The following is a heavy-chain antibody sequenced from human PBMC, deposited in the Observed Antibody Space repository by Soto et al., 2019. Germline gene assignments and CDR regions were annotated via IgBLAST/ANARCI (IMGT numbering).Heavy chain of an antibody. D-gene: IGHD1-26*01. CDR1: GYSISIGNY. V-gene: IGHV4-38-2*02. CDR3: ARVLGAPLYYFDY. CDR2: IYQSGST. J-gene: IGHJ4*02. Sequence: PSETLSLTCPVSGYSISIGNYWGWIRQPPGKRLEWIGSIYQSGSTYYNPSLRSRATISVDKSKNQFSLKLSSVTAADTAVYYCARVLGAPLYYFDYWGQGILVTVS.